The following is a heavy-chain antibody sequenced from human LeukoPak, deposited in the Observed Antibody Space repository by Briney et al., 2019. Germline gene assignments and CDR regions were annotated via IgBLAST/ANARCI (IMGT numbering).Heavy chain of an antibody. V-gene: IGHV1-24*01. CDR1: GYTLTELS. CDR3: ATGHWGWNAFDI. D-gene: IGHD7-27*01. J-gene: IGHJ3*02. CDR2: FDPEDGET. Sequence: GASVKVSCKVSGYTLTELSMHWVRQAPGKGLEWMGGFDPEDGETIYAQKFQGRVTMTEDTSTDTAYMELSSLRSEDTAVYYCATGHWGWNAFDIWGQGTMVTVSS.